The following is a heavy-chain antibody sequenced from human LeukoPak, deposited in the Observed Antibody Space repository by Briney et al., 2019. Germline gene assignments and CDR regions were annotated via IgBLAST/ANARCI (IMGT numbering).Heavy chain of an antibody. Sequence: PSDTLSLTCAVSGYSISSTNYWAWIRQPPGEGLEWIGHIYYSGGIYYNPSPKSRVTMSVDTSKNQFSLKLSSVTAVDTAVYYCARKATTGPTKAAFDIWGQGTMVTVSS. J-gene: IGHJ3*02. V-gene: IGHV4-28*05. CDR1: GYSISSTNY. D-gene: IGHD4-17*01. CDR3: ARKATTGPTKAAFDI. CDR2: IYYSGGI.